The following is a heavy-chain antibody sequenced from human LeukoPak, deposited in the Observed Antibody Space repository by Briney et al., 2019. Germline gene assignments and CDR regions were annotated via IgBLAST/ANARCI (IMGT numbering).Heavy chain of an antibody. J-gene: IGHJ6*03. V-gene: IGHV3-20*04. CDR3: ARVGDRLAYYYYYYMDV. Sequence: PGGSLRLSCAASGFTFDDYGMSWVRQAPGKGLEWVSGINWNGGSTGYADSVKGRFTISRDNAKNSLYLQMNSLRAEDTALYYCARVGDRLAYYYYYYMDVWGKGTTVTVSS. D-gene: IGHD2-21*02. CDR2: INWNGGST. CDR1: GFTFDDYG.